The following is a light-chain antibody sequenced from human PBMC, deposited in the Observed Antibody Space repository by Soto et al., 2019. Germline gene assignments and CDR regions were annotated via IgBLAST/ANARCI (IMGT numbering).Light chain of an antibody. V-gene: IGLV2-14*01. Sequence: QSALTQPASVSGSPGQSITISCTGTSSDVGGYNYVSWYQQHPGKSPKFMIYDVSNRPSGVSNLFSGSKSGNAASLTISGFKAEDEADYYCSSYTTSNTRQIVFGTGTKVTVL. CDR2: DVS. J-gene: IGLJ1*01. CDR1: SSDVGGYNY. CDR3: SSYTTSNTRQIV.